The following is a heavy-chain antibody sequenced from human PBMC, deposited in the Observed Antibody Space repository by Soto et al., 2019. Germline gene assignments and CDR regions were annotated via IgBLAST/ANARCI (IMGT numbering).Heavy chain of an antibody. CDR3: AICRGGSCYHAMDV. D-gene: IGHD2-15*01. Sequence: EVQLSESGGGLVQPGGSLRLSCAVSGFTFSTYGMNWVRQAPGKGLEWVSGITGSGDNTYYADSVKGRFTISRDNSKDTLYLQMDSLRVEDTAVYYCAICRGGSCYHAMDVWGQGTTVTVSS. V-gene: IGHV3-23*01. CDR2: ITGSGDNT. CDR1: GFTFSTYG. J-gene: IGHJ6*02.